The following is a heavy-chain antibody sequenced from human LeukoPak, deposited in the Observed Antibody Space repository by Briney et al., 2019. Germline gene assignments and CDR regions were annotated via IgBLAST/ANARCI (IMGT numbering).Heavy chain of an antibody. CDR3: AREAGSSSWYDAFDI. CDR2: IYTSGST. Sequence: SETLSLTCTVSGGSISSSSYYWGWIRQPPGKGLEWIGRIYTSGSTNYNPSLKSRVTMSVDTSKNQFSLKLSSVTAADTAVYYCAREAGSSSWYDAFDIWGQGTMVTVSS. D-gene: IGHD6-13*01. V-gene: IGHV4-39*07. CDR1: GGSISSSSYY. J-gene: IGHJ3*02.